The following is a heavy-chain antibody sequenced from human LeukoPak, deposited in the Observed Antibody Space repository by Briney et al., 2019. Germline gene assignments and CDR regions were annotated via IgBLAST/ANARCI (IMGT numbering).Heavy chain of an antibody. J-gene: IGHJ4*02. V-gene: IGHV4-34*01. CDR1: GGSFSGYY. Sequence: PSETLSLTCAVYGGSFSGYYWSWIRQPPGKGLEWIGEINHSGSTNYNPSLKSRVTISVDTSKNQFSLKLSSVTAADMAVYYCARGGIAVAGTGIDYWGQGTLVTVSS. CDR3: ARGGIAVAGTGIDY. CDR2: INHSGST. D-gene: IGHD6-19*01.